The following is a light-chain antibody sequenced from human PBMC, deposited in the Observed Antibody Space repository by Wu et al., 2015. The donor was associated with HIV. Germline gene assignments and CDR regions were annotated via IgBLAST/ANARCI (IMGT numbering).Light chain of an antibody. CDR1: QSVSSN. CDR2: GAS. Sequence: EIVMTQSPATLSVSPGERATLSCRASQSVSSNLAWYQQKPGQAPRLLIYGASTRATGIPARFSGSGSGTEFTLTISSMQSEDFAVYYCQQYNTWWTFGQGTEVDIK. V-gene: IGKV3-15*01. J-gene: IGKJ1*01. CDR3: QQYNTWWT.